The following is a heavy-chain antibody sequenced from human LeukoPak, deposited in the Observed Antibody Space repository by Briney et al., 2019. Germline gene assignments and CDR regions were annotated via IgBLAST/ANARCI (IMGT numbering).Heavy chain of an antibody. V-gene: IGHV4-34*01. CDR1: GGSISSYY. Sequence: SETLSLTCTVSGGSISSYYWTWIRQPPGKRLEWLGEIGHSGSTNYNPSLKSRVTVSVDTSKNQFSLKLSSVTAADTAVYYCARTLAGYSSGEYYFDYWGQGTLVTVSS. J-gene: IGHJ4*02. CDR3: ARTLAGYSSGEYYFDY. CDR2: IGHSGST. D-gene: IGHD6-19*01.